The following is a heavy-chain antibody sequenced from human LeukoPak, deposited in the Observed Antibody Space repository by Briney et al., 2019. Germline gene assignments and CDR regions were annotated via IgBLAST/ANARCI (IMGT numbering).Heavy chain of an antibody. J-gene: IGHJ4*02. D-gene: IGHD6-13*01. V-gene: IGHV3-23*01. CDR2: ISGFGGST. CDR3: ARRSGSSWSSFDY. Sequence: GGSLRLSCAASGFTFNNYAMNWVRQAPGKGLEWVSGISGFGGSTYYAPSVKGRLTITRDNFGNMLYLHLDSLRVEDTAIYYCARRSGSSWSSFDYWGQGALVTVSS. CDR1: GFTFNNYA.